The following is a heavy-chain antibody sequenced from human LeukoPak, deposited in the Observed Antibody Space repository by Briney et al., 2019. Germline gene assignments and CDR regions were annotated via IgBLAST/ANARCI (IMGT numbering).Heavy chain of an antibody. V-gene: IGHV3-23*01. CDR3: AKGGNDFWSGLDY. J-gene: IGHJ4*02. Sequence: PSETLSLTCTVSGGSISSYYWSWIRQPAGKGLEWVSAISGSGGSTYYADSVKGRFTISRDNSKNTLYLQMNSLRAEDTAVYYCAKGGNDFWSGLDYWGQGTLVTVSS. CDR2: ISGSGGST. D-gene: IGHD3-3*01. CDR1: GGSISSYY.